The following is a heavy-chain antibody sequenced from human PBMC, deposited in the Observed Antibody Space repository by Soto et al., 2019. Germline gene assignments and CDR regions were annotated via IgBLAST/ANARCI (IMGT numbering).Heavy chain of an antibody. Sequence: QVQLRESGSGLVKPSQTLSLTCSVSGASVTRDGNCWTWIRQPPGKGLEFVASIYHGGSTLYNPSLSSRVSISLDRSENQFSFKLTSVTAAGTAVYYCAREVEDYSQFDDWCQGTLVTVSS. J-gene: IGHJ4*02. V-gene: IGHV4-30-2*01. CDR3: AREVEDYSQFDD. D-gene: IGHD4-4*01. CDR1: GASVTRDGNC. CDR2: IYHGGST.